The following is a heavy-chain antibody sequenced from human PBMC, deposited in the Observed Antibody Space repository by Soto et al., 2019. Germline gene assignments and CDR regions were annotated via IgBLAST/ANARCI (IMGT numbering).Heavy chain of an antibody. CDR2: IIPIFGTA. Sequence: ASVKVSCKACGWTFSSYAISWVRQAAGQGLEWMGGIIPIFGTANYAQKFQGRVTITADKSTSTAYMELRSLGSEDTAVYYCASLIAVAGTRRHAFDIWGQGTMITVSS. CDR1: GWTFSSYA. CDR3: ASLIAVAGTRRHAFDI. D-gene: IGHD6-19*01. J-gene: IGHJ3*02. V-gene: IGHV1-69*06.